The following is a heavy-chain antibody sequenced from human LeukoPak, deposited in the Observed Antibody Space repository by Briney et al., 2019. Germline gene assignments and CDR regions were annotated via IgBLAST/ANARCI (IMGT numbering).Heavy chain of an antibody. CDR2: IRRETNGGTT. V-gene: IGHV3-49*04. J-gene: IGHJ6*02. CDR1: GFTFNIYA. Sequence: GGSLRLSCAASGFTFNIYAMNWVRQAPGKGLEWVSFIRRETNGGTTEYAASVKGRFSMSRDDSKSIAYLQMNSLKAEDTAVYFCARDGREYSDYGMGVWGQGTTVIVSS. CDR3: ARDGREYSDYGMGV. D-gene: IGHD2/OR15-2a*01.